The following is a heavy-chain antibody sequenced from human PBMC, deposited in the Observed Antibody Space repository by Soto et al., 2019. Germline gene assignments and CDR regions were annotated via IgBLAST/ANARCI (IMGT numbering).Heavy chain of an antibody. Sequence: SLRLSCAASGFTFDDYAMHWVRQAPGKGLEWVSGISWNSGSIGYAESVKGRFTVSRDNAKNSLYLQMNSLRAEDTALYYCAKCPSLYYYDSSGYVFDYWGQGTLVTVSS. CDR1: GFTFDDYA. CDR2: ISWNSGSI. D-gene: IGHD3-22*01. V-gene: IGHV3-9*01. CDR3: AKCPSLYYYDSSGYVFDY. J-gene: IGHJ4*02.